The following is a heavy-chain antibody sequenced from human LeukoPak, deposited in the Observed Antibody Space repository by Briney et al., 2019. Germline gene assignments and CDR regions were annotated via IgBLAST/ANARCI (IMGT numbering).Heavy chain of an antibody. CDR2: IWYDGSNK. CDR1: GFTFSSYG. V-gene: IGHV3-33*01. J-gene: IGHJ4*02. Sequence: PRGSLRLSCAASGFTFSSYGMHWVRQAPGTGLEWVAVIWYDGSNKYYADSVKGRFTISRDNSKNTLYLQMNSLRAEDTAVYYCARDGDTAMALYYFDYWGQGTLVTVSS. CDR3: ARDGDTAMALYYFDY. D-gene: IGHD5-18*01.